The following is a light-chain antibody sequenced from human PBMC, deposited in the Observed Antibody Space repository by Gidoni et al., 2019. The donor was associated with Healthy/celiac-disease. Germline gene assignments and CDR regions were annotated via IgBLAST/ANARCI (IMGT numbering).Light chain of an antibody. V-gene: IGKV3-15*01. J-gene: IGKJ2*01. Sequence: EIVMTQSPATLSVSPGERATLSCRASQSVSSNLAWYQQKPGQAPRLLIYGASTRATGIPARFSGSGSGTEFTLTISRLQSEDFAFYYCQQYNHWPPVYTFGQGTKLEIK. CDR1: QSVSSN. CDR3: QQYNHWPPVYT. CDR2: GAS.